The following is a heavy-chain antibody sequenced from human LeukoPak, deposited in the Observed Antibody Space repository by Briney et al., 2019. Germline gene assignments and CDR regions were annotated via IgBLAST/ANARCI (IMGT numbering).Heavy chain of an antibody. D-gene: IGHD5-24*01. V-gene: IGHV4-39*07. Sequence: SETLSLTCTVSGGSISSSSYYWGWIRQPPGKGLEWIGSIYYSGSTYYNPSLKSRVTISVDTSKNPFSLKLSSVTAADTAVYYCARVGRDGYNYVMGYWGQGTLVTVSS. CDR3: ARVGRDGYNYVMGY. J-gene: IGHJ4*02. CDR1: GGSISSSSYY. CDR2: IYYSGST.